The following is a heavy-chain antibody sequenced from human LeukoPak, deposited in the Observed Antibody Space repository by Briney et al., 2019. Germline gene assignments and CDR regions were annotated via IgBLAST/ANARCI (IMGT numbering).Heavy chain of an antibody. Sequence: PGGSLRLSCAASGFTFSSFGMHWVRQAPGKGLEWVAVISYDGSKKYYADSVKGRFTISRDDSKNTLYLQMNSLRAEDTAVYYCARSYPLIDYWGQGTLVTVSS. J-gene: IGHJ4*02. CDR2: ISYDGSKK. CDR3: ARSYPLIDY. V-gene: IGHV3-30*03. CDR1: GFTFSSFG. D-gene: IGHD1-26*01.